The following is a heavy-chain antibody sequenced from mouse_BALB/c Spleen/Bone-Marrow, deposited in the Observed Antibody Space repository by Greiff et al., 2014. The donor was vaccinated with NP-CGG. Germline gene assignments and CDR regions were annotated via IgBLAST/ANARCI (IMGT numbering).Heavy chain of an antibody. CDR3: ARVIATAYAMDD. D-gene: IGHD1-1*01. Sequence: QVQLQQSGAELVRPGTSVKVSCEATGYAFSNYLIEWVKQRPGQGLEWIGVINPGSGDINYNEKFKGKAALTADKSSSTAYMQLSSLTSDDSAVDFCARVIATAYAMDDWGQGTSVTVSS. CDR2: INPGSGDI. CDR1: GYAFSNYL. J-gene: IGHJ4*01. V-gene: IGHV1-54*01.